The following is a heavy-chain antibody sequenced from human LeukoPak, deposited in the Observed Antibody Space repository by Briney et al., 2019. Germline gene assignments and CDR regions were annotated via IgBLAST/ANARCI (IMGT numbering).Heavy chain of an antibody. CDR2: IYYSGST. CDR3: ARKAVAGVY. CDR1: GGSISSYY. J-gene: IGHJ4*02. V-gene: IGHV4-59*12. Sequence: SETLSLTCTVSGGSISSYYWSWIRQPPGKGLEWIGYIYYSGSTYYNPSLKSRVTISVDTSKNQFSLKLSSVTAADTAVYYCARKAVAGVYWGQGTLVTVSS. D-gene: IGHD6-19*01.